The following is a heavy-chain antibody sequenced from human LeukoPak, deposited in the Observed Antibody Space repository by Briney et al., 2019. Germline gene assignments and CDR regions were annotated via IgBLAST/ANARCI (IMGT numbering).Heavy chain of an antibody. CDR2: ISYDGSNK. CDR1: GGTFSSYA. V-gene: IGHV3-30*04. J-gene: IGHJ4*02. CDR3: ARDSSRAFDY. Sequence: SCKASGGTFSSYAMHWVRQAPGKGLEWVAVISYDGSNKYYADSVKGRFTISRDNSKNTLYLQMNSLRAEDTAVYYCARDSSRAFDYWGQGTLVTVSS. D-gene: IGHD6-13*01.